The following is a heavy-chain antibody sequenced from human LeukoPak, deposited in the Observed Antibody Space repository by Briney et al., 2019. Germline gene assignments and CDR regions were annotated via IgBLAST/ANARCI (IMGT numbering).Heavy chain of an antibody. D-gene: IGHD2-15*01. Sequence: SETLSLTCTVSGGSISSSSYYWGWIRQPPGKGLEWIGSIYYSGSTYYNPSLKSRVTISVDTSKNQFSLKLSSVTAADTAVYYCARDGGYCSGGSCYPAADWFDPWGQGTLVTVSS. CDR2: IYYSGST. CDR1: GGSISSSSYY. V-gene: IGHV4-39*07. CDR3: ARDGGYCSGGSCYPAADWFDP. J-gene: IGHJ5*02.